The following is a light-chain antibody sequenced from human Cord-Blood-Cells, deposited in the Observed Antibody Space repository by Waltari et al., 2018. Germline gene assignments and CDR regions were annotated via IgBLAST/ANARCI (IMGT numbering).Light chain of an antibody. J-gene: IGKJ4*01. CDR2: AAS. V-gene: IGKV1-39*01. Sequence: DIQMTQSPSSLSASVGDRVTLTCRASQSISSYLIWYQQKPGKAPKLLIYAASILQSGIPSRFSGSGSGTDFTLTISSLQPEDFATYYCQQRYSTPPTFGGGTKVEIK. CDR3: QQRYSTPPT. CDR1: QSISSY.